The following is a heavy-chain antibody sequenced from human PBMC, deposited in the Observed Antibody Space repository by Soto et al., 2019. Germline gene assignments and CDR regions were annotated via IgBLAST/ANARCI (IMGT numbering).Heavy chain of an antibody. CDR1: GFTFSDYN. CDR3: ARGHSGGHLFDY. CDR2: ISTSSSII. V-gene: IGHV3-48*02. D-gene: IGHD2-15*01. J-gene: IGHJ4*02. Sequence: PGGSLRLSCAASGFTFSDYNMNWVRQAPGKGLEWVSYISTSSSIIYHADSVRGRFTISRDNARNSLYLHMSSLRDEDTAVYYCARGHSGGHLFDYWGRGSLVTVSS.